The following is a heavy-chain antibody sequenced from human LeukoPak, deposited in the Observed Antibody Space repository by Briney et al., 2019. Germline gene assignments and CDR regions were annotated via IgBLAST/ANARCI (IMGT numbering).Heavy chain of an antibody. D-gene: IGHD2/OR15-2a*01. CDR3: AKDVRLSSFCALDV. V-gene: IGHV3-9*01. J-gene: IGHJ3*01. CDR1: DFSFGDHA. CDR2: ISWDSGNK. Sequence: GGSLRLSCAASDFSFGDHAMHWVRQVPGKGLEWVAGISWDSGNKNYADSARGRFIISRDNDKNFLYLQMNSLRPEDTALYYCAKDVRLSSFCALDVWGQGTMVTVTS.